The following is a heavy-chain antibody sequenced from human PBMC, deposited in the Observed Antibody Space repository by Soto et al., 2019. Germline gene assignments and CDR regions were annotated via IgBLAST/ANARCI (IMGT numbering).Heavy chain of an antibody. CDR2: ISYDGSNK. D-gene: IGHD5-18*01. CDR1: GFTFSSYA. CDR3: ARDVGRDTAMVPYFDY. Sequence: QVQLVESGGGVVQPGRSLRLSCAASGFTFSSYAMHWVRQAPGKGLEWVAVISYDGSNKYYADSVKGRFTISRDNSKNTLYLQMNSLRAEDTAVYYCARDVGRDTAMVPYFDYWGQGTLVTVSS. J-gene: IGHJ4*02. V-gene: IGHV3-30-3*01.